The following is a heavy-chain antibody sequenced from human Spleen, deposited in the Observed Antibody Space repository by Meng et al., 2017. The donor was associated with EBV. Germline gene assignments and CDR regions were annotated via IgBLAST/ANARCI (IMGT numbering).Heavy chain of an antibody. J-gene: IGHJ4*02. V-gene: IGHV4-61*03. CDR2: IYYSGIT. D-gene: IGHD2-8*02. CDR1: GGSVSGGPYY. CDR3: ATWWGKGYY. Sequence: HVQLQESGPGLVRPSETLSLICTVSGGSVSGGPYYWSWIRQPPGKGLEWIGYIYYSGITNYNPSLKSRVTISLDTSKNHFSLKLRSVTAADTAVYYCATWWGKGYYWGQETLVTVSS.